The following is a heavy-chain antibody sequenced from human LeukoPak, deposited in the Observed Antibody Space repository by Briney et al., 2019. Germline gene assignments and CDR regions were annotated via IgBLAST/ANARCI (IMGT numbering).Heavy chain of an antibody. CDR1: GGSISSDDYS. Sequence: SETLSLTCTVSGGSISSDDYSWSWIRQPPGKGLEWIGEINHSGSTNYNPSLKSRVTISVDTPKNQFSLKLSSVTAADTAVYYCARVFGYSYGYTRFDYWGQGTLVTVSS. J-gene: IGHJ4*02. V-gene: IGHV4-34*01. CDR3: ARVFGYSYGYTRFDY. D-gene: IGHD5-18*01. CDR2: INHSGST.